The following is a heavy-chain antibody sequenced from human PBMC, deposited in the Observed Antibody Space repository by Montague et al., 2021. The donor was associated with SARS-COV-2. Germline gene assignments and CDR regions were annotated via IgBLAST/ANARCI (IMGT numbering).Heavy chain of an antibody. Sequence: TLSLTCTVSGGSISSYGYYWSWNRQHQGKGLEWYWYNYYSGSYNYNLSLKSRVSISVDTSKNQFSLKLSSVTAADTAVYYCASTYGGNLGYYYYYMDVWGRGSMVTVSS. CDR3: ASTYGGNLGYYYYYMDV. V-gene: IGHV4-31*03. CDR1: GGSISSYGYY. J-gene: IGHJ6*03. D-gene: IGHD4-23*01. CDR2: NYYSGSY.